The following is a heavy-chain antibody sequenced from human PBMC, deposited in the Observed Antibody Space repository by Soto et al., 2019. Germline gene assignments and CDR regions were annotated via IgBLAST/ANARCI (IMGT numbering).Heavy chain of an antibody. Sequence: SETLSLTCTVSGGSVSSGSYYWSWIRQPPGKGLEWIGYIYYSGSTNYNPSLKSRVTISVDTSKNQFSLKLSSVTAADAAVYYCARPLYSYGPMDVWGQGTTVTVSS. J-gene: IGHJ6*02. CDR3: ARPLYSYGPMDV. CDR2: IYYSGST. V-gene: IGHV4-61*01. D-gene: IGHD5-18*01. CDR1: GGSVSSGSYY.